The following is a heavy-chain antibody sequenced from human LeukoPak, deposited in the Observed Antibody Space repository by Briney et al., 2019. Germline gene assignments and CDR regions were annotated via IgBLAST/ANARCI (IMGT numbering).Heavy chain of an antibody. CDR2: IYYSGST. CDR3: ARGRKQQLVRTAFNWFDP. J-gene: IGHJ5*02. D-gene: IGHD6-13*01. CDR1: GGSISSYY. V-gene: IGHV4-59*12. Sequence: SETLSLTCTVSGGSISSYYWSWIRQPPGKGLEWIGYIYYSGSTNYNPSLKSRVTISVDTSKNQFSLKLSSVTAADTAVYSCARGRKQQLVRTAFNWFDPWGQGTLVTVSS.